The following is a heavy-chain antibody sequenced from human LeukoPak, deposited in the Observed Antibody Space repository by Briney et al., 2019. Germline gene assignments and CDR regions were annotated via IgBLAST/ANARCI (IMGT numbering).Heavy chain of an antibody. Sequence: GGSLRLSCAASGFTFSNYWMSWVRQAPGKGPEWVASIKEDGSETYYMDSVKGRFTISRDNAKNSLFLQMNSLRAEDTAVYYCARDLGYGSGDSLDYWGQGTLVTVSS. V-gene: IGHV3-7*03. J-gene: IGHJ4*02. CDR2: IKEDGSET. CDR1: GFTFSNYW. CDR3: ARDLGYGSGDSLDY. D-gene: IGHD3-10*01.